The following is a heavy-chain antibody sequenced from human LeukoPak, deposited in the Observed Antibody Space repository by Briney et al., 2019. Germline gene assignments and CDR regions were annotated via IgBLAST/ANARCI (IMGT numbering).Heavy chain of an antibody. Sequence: SETLSLTCAVYGGSFSGYYWSWIRQPPGKGLEWIGEINHSGSTNFNPSLKSRVTISVDTSKNQFSLKLSSVTAADTAVYYCAKGLVAARGQNWFDPWGQGTLVTVSS. CDR3: AKGLVAARGQNWFDP. D-gene: IGHD6-6*01. V-gene: IGHV4-34*01. CDR1: GGSFSGYY. J-gene: IGHJ5*02. CDR2: INHSGST.